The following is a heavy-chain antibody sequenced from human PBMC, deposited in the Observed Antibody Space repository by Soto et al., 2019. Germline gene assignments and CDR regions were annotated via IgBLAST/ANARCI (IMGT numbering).Heavy chain of an antibody. Sequence: ASVKVSCKASGYTFTSYAMHWVRQAPGQRLEWMGWINAGNGNTKYSQKFQGRVTITADESASTAYLELRSLTSEDTAIYYCARDKDRAQLGGNYYYIMDVWGQGTTVTVSS. D-gene: IGHD3-3*02. CDR2: INAGNGNT. CDR3: ARDKDRAQLGGNYYYIMDV. J-gene: IGHJ6*02. CDR1: GYTFTSYA. V-gene: IGHV1-3*01.